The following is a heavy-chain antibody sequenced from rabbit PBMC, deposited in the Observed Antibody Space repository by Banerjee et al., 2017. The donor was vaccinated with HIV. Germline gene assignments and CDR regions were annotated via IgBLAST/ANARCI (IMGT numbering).Heavy chain of an antibody. D-gene: IGHD4-1*01. CDR1: GFDFSSYW. Sequence: QLKETGGGLVQPGGSLTLSCKASGFDFSSYWMSWVRQAPGKGLEWIGGIYPGSGRIYYASWVNGRFTISSHNAQNTLYLQLNSLTAADTATYFCVRDPYSSGWDNLWGPGTLVTV. CDR3: VRDPYSSGWDNL. V-gene: IGHV1S7*01. CDR2: IYPGSGRI. J-gene: IGHJ4*01.